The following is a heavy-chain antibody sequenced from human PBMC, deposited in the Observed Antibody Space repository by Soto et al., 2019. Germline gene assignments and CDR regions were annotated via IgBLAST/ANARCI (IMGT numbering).Heavy chain of an antibody. Sequence: VSVKVSCKASGYTFTSYGISWVRQAPGQGLEWMGWISAYNGNTNYAQKLQGRVTMTTDTSTSTAYMELRSLRSDDTAVYYCATQATEKSPFDYWGQGTLVTVSS. CDR1: GYTFTSYG. CDR3: ATQATEKSPFDY. V-gene: IGHV1-18*01. J-gene: IGHJ4*02. CDR2: ISAYNGNT.